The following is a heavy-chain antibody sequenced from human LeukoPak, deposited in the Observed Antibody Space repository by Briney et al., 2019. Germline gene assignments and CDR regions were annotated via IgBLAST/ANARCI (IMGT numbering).Heavy chain of an antibody. V-gene: IGHV4-61*02. CDR2: IYTSGST. Sequence: SETLSLTCTVSGGSISSGSHYWSWIRQPAGKGLEWIGRIYTSGSTNYNPSLKSRVTISVDTSKNQFSLKLSSVTAADTAVYYCARPGRDYYDSSGYDAFDIWGQGTMVTVSS. J-gene: IGHJ3*02. D-gene: IGHD3-22*01. CDR3: ARPGRDYYDSSGYDAFDI. CDR1: GGSISSGSHY.